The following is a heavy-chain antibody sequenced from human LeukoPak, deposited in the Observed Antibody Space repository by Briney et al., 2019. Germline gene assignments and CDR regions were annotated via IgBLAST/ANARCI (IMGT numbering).Heavy chain of an antibody. Sequence: ESGPTLVKPTQTLTLTCTFSGFSLSTSGMCVSWIRQPPGKALEWLARIDWDDDKYYSTSLETRLTISKDTSKNQVVLTMTNMDPVDTATYYCARIRTPYGSGRRDAFDIWGQGTMVTVSS. J-gene: IGHJ3*02. CDR2: IDWDDDK. V-gene: IGHV2-70*11. CDR1: GFSLSTSGMC. CDR3: ARIRTPYGSGRRDAFDI. D-gene: IGHD3-10*01.